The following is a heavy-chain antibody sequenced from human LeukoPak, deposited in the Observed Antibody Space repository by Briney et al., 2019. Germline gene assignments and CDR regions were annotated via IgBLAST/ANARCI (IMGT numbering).Heavy chain of an antibody. CDR1: GCTFNRFG. D-gene: IGHD6-13*01. CDR2: ISAYDGNT. J-gene: IGHJ5*02. CDR3: ARDKVIATAGTPNWFDP. Sequence: GASVKVSCKASGCTFNRFGISWVRQAPGQGLEWLGWISAYDGNTNYAQNVQGRVTMTTDTSTSTAYMELRSLRYDDTAVYYCARDKVIATAGTPNWFDPWGQGTLVTVSS. V-gene: IGHV1-18*01.